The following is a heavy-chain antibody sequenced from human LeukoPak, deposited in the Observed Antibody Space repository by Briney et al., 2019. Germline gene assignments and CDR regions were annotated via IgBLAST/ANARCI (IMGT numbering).Heavy chain of an antibody. CDR1: GFPFSSYA. D-gene: IGHD2-15*01. J-gene: IGHJ6*02. CDR2: ISDSCDST. CDR3: VRGYSFGPYGMDV. V-gene: IGHV3-64D*09. Sequence: GGSLRLSCSASGFPFSSYAMHWVRQAPGKGLEYISAISDSCDSTYYADLVKGRFTISRKNSKNTMYLQMSSLRAEDPGVYFCVRGYSFGPYGMDVWGQGTTVTVSS.